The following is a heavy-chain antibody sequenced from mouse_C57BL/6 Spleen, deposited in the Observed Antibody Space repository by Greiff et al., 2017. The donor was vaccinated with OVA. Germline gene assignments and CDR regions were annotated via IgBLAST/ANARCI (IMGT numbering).Heavy chain of an antibody. CDR2: IDPSDSYT. CDR3: AGGRTTWYFDV. J-gene: IGHJ1*03. CDR1: GYTFTSYW. Sequence: QVQLQQPGAELVMPGASVKLSCKASGYTFTSYWMHWVKQRPGQGLEWIGEIDPSDSYTNYNQKFKGKSTLTVDKSSSTAYMQLSSLTSEDAAVYYCAGGRTTWYFDVWGTGTTVTVSS. V-gene: IGHV1-69*01. D-gene: IGHD1-1*01.